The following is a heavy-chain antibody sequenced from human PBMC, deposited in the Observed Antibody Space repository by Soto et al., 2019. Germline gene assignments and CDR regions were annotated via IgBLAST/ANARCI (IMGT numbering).Heavy chain of an antibody. V-gene: IGHV3-48*03. CDR1: GFTFSSYE. Sequence: GGSLILSCAASGFTFSSYEMNWVRQAPGKGLEWVSYISSSGSTIYYADSVKGRFTISRDNAKNSLYLQMNSLTADDTAMYYCARLPYSAYNRHFDYWGQGTLVTVSS. CDR2: ISSSGSTI. CDR3: ARLPYSAYNRHFDY. J-gene: IGHJ4*02. D-gene: IGHD4-4*01.